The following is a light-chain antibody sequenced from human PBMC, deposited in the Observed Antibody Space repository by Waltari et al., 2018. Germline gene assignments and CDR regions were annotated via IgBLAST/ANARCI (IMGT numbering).Light chain of an antibody. V-gene: IGKV3-20*01. CDR2: GAS. Sequence: LSLSPGERATLSCRASQAVSTTSLNWYQQKPGQAPRLLIYGASSRATGIPDRFSGSGSGTDFTLTISRLKPEDFAVYYCQQYDSIVLTFGGGTRVEI. CDR3: QQYDSIVLT. CDR1: QAVSTTS. J-gene: IGKJ4*01.